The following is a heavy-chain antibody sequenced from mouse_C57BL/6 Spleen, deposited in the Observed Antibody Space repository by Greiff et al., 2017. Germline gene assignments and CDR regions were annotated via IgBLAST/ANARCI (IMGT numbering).Heavy chain of an antibody. CDR3: ARFTTVVAFDY. V-gene: IGHV1-64*01. J-gene: IGHJ2*01. D-gene: IGHD1-1*01. CDR1: GYTFTSYW. Sequence: QVQLQQPGAELVKPGASVKLSCKASGYTFTSYWMHWVKQRPGQGLEWIGMIHPNSGSTNYNEKFKSKATLSVDKSSSTAYMQRSSLTSEDSAVYYGARFTTVVAFDYWGQGTTLTVSS. CDR2: IHPNSGST.